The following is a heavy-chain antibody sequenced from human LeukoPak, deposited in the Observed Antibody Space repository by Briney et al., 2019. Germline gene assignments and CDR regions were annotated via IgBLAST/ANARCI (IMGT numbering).Heavy chain of an antibody. Sequence: SVKVSCKASGFTFTSSAMQWVRQARGQCLEWIGWIVVGSGNTNYAQKIQERVTITRDMSTSTAYMELSSLRSEDTAVYYCAALVVRGVIRFDPWGRGTLVTVSS. CDR1: GFTFTSSA. V-gene: IGHV1-58*02. CDR3: AALVVRGVIRFDP. CDR2: IVVGSGNT. D-gene: IGHD3-10*01. J-gene: IGHJ5*02.